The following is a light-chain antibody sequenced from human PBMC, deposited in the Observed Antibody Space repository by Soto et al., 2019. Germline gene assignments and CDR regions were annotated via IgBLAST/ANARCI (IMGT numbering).Light chain of an antibody. CDR2: GAS. J-gene: IGKJ2*01. CDR3: QQYGSSPRT. Sequence: EIVLTQSPGTLSLSPGERATLSCRASQSVTSSYLAWHQQKPGQAPRLLIYGASSRATGIPDRFSGSGSGTDFTLTINRLKPEDFAVYYCQQYGSSPRTFGQGTKLEIK. CDR1: QSVTSSY. V-gene: IGKV3-20*01.